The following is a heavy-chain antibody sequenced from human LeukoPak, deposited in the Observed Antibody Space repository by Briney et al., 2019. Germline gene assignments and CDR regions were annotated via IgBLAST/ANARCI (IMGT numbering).Heavy chain of an antibody. V-gene: IGHV4-59*01. CDR3: ARTRDGYNSWYFDL. D-gene: IGHD5-24*01. CDR1: GGSISSYY. J-gene: IGHJ2*01. Sequence: AETLSLTCTVSGGSISSYYWSWIRQPPGKGLGWIGYIYYSGSTNYNPSLKSRVTISVDTSKNQFSLKLSSVTAADTAVYYCARTRDGYNSWYFDLWGRGTLVTVSS. CDR2: IYYSGST.